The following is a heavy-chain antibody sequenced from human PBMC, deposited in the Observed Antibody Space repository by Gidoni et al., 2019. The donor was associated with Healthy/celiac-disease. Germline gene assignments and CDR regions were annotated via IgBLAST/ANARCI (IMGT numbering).Heavy chain of an antibody. Sequence: EVQLVESGGGLVKPGWSLRLSCTASGFTFGDYAMSWFRQAPGKGLEWVGFIRSKAYGGTTEYAASVKGRFTISRDDSKSIAYLQMNSLKTEDTAVYYCTRDGGLGVVIAIPDDYWGQGTLVTVSS. J-gene: IGHJ4*02. CDR2: IRSKAYGGTT. V-gene: IGHV3-49*05. D-gene: IGHD2-21*01. CDR3: TRDGGLGVVIAIPDDY. CDR1: GFTFGDYA.